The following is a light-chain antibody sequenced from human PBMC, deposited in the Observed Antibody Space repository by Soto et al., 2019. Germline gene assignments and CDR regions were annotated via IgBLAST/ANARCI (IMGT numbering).Light chain of an antibody. Sequence: QSVLTQPVSVSGSPGQSITISCTGTSSDVGGFNLVSWYQQHPGKAPKLMIYEGSERPSGVSDRFSGSKSGNTASLTISGLQAADEADYYCCSYAGSSTYVFGTVTKLTVL. CDR1: SSDVGGFNL. CDR3: CSYAGSSTYV. J-gene: IGLJ1*01. V-gene: IGLV2-23*01. CDR2: EGS.